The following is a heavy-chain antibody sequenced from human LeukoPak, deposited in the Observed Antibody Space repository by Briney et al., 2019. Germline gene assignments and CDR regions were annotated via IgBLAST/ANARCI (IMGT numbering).Heavy chain of an antibody. Sequence: SETLPLICTVSCRPLSCRRYLCGGLPQPPDGGQEGIGCIYFSGSTYYHPSLKSRVTISVDTSKNQFSLKLSSVTAADTAVYYCARYDSSGFYLGKVDDWGGGSVVSVCS. J-gene: IGHJ4*02. D-gene: IGHD3-22*01. CDR2: IYFSGST. V-gene: IGHV4-39*01. CDR1: CRPLSCRRYL. CDR3: ARYDSSGFYLGKVDD.